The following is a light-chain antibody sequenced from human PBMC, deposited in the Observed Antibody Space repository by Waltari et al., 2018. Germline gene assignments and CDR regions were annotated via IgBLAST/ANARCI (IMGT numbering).Light chain of an antibody. CDR1: SSDVGAYNS. CDR3: TSDGGSSNFYV. CDR2: EVT. J-gene: IGLJ1*01. V-gene: IGLV2-8*01. Sequence: QSALTQPPSASGSPGQSVTTSCTCTSSDVGAYNSVPGYRQHPGKAPKPQISEVTKRPSGVPDRVSGSKSGNTASLTVSGLQTEDEADYYCTSDGGSSNFYVFGTGTKVTVL.